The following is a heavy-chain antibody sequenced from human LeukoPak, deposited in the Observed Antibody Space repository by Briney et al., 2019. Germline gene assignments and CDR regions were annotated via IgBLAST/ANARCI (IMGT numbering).Heavy chain of an antibody. CDR2: INHSGST. Sequence: PSETLSLTCAVYGGSFSGYYWSWIRQPPGKGLEWIGEINHSGSTNYNPSLKSRVTISVDTSKNQFSLKLSSVTAADTAVYYCLLEKGYDSSGYDGYWGQGTLVTVSS. J-gene: IGHJ4*02. CDR1: GGSFSGYY. CDR3: LLEKGYDSSGYDGY. V-gene: IGHV4-34*01. D-gene: IGHD3-22*01.